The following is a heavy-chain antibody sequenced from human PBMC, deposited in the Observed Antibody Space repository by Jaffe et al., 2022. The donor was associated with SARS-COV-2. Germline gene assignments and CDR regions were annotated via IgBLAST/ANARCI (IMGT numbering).Heavy chain of an antibody. J-gene: IGHJ6*02. V-gene: IGHV3-48*03. Sequence: EVQLVESGGGLVQPGGSLRLSCAASGFTFSSYEMNWVRQAPGKGLEWVSYISSSGSTIYYADSVKGRFTISRDNAKNSLYLQMNSLRAEDTAVYYCAIDSGYDLYYYYGMDVWGQGTTVTVSS. CDR3: AIDSGYDLYYYYGMDV. CDR2: ISSSGSTI. D-gene: IGHD5-12*01. CDR1: GFTFSSYE.